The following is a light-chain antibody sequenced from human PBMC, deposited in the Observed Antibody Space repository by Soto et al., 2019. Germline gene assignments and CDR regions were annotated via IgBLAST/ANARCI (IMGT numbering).Light chain of an antibody. Sequence: GDRVTITCRGRQCLSRWLAWYPQKPGKAPKLRIYKSSSLESGVPSRLSGSGSGSEFTLTITSLQPDDFATDYYQQYNCYSWSFGRGTEVEVK. J-gene: IGKJ1*01. CDR3: QQYNCYSWS. CDR2: KSS. CDR1: QCLSRW. V-gene: IGKV1-5*03.